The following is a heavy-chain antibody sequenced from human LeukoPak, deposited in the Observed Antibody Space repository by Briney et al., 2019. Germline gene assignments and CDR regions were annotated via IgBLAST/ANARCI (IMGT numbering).Heavy chain of an antibody. V-gene: IGHV4-4*07. CDR2: IYTSGST. D-gene: IGHD3-9*01. CDR3: ARGYYDILTGYYLSY. J-gene: IGHJ4*02. Sequence: SETLSLTCTVSGGSISSYYWSWIRQPAGKGLEWIGRIYTSGSTNYNPSLKSRVTMSVDTSKNQFSLKLSSVTAADTAVYYCARGYYDILTGYYLSYWGQGTLVTVSS. CDR1: GGSISSYY.